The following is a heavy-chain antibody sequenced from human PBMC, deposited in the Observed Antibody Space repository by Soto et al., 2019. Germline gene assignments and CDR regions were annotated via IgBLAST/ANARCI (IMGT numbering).Heavy chain of an antibody. CDR1: GFSLSTSGVG. D-gene: IGHD3-10*01. CDR3: AHLVLLWFGELSAEYFQH. Sequence: QITLKESGPTLVKPTQTLTLTCTFSGFSLSTSGVGVGWIRQPPGKALEWLALIYWDDGKRYSPSLKSRLTITKDTSKNQLILTMTNMDPVDTATYYCAHLVLLWFGELSAEYFQHWGQGTLVTVSS. CDR2: IYWDDGK. J-gene: IGHJ1*01. V-gene: IGHV2-5*02.